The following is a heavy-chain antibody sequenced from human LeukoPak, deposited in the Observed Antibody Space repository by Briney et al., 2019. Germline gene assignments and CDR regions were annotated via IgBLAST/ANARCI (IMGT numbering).Heavy chain of an antibody. J-gene: IGHJ4*02. Sequence: GGTLRLSCAASGFTFSSYGMSWVRQAPGKGLEWVSAISGSGNRTFYADSVKGRFAISRDNSKNTLYLQMNSLRAEDTAVYYCAKEISGYDSSGYYFAEPFDYWGQGTLVTVSS. V-gene: IGHV3-23*01. CDR3: AKEISGYDSSGYYFAEPFDY. CDR1: GFTFSSYG. CDR2: ISGSGNRT. D-gene: IGHD3-22*01.